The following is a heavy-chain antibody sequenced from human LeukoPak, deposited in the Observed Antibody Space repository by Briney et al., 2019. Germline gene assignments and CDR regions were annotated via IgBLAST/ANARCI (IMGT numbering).Heavy chain of an antibody. CDR3: AREPDA. V-gene: IGHV4-39*07. J-gene: IGHJ5*02. Sequence: SETLSLTCTVSGDSISGSNYHWGWIRQPPGKGLEWLGTVHHTGRAFYNPSPRGRTTVSVDTSKNQFSLKLTSVTAADTAVYYCAREPDAWGQGTLVTVSS. CDR2: VHHTGRA. CDR1: GDSISGSNYH.